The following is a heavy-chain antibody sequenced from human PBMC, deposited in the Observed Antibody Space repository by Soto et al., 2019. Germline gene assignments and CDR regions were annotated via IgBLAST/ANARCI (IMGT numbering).Heavy chain of an antibody. CDR1: GGSISSAAYC. CDR3: ARGPSGDKVDY. Sequence: QVQLQESGPRLVSPSQTLSLTCTVSGGSISSAAYCWSWIRQSPDKGLEWIGPIYDGGTTYSSPSLKGRVTISADTSETQFSLKLNSVSAADTAVYYCARGPSGDKVDYWGQGIQVTVSS. J-gene: IGHJ4*02. D-gene: IGHD7-27*01. V-gene: IGHV4-30-4*01. CDR2: IYDGGTT.